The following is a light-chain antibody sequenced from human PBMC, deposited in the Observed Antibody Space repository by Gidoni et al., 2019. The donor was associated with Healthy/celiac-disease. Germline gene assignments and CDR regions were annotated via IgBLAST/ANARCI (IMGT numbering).Light chain of an antibody. V-gene: IGKV4-1*01. CDR1: QTVLNSSNNKNY. J-gene: IGKJ2*01. CDR2: GAS. CDR3: QQYYSGYT. Sequence: DIVLTQSPDSLTVSPGERATINCKSSQTVLNSSNNKNYLAWYQQKPGQPPKLLIYGASIRESGVPDRFSGSGSATDFTLTISSLQAEDVAVYYCQQYYSGYTFGQGTKLEIK.